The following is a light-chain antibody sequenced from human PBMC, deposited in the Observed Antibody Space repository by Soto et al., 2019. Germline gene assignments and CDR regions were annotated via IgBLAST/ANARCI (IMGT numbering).Light chain of an antibody. CDR3: SSYTTSNTRQIV. CDR2: DVS. J-gene: IGLJ1*01. CDR1: SSDVGGYNY. V-gene: IGLV2-14*03. Sequence: QSVLTQPASVSGSPGQSITISCTGTSSDVGGYNYVSWYQHHPGKAPKLMIYDVSNRPSGVSNRFSGSKSGNTASLIISGLQAEDEADYYCSSYTTSNTRQIVFGTGTK.